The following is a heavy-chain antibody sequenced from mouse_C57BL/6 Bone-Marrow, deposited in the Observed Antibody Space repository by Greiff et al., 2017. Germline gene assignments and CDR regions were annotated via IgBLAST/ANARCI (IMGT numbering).Heavy chain of an antibody. Sequence: QVQLQQSGAELARPGASVKLSCKASGYTFTSYGISWVKQRTGQGLEWIGEIYPRSGNTYYNEKFKGKATLTADKSSSTAYMELRSLPSEDSAVYFCVRRDDGYYYFDYWGQGTTLTVSS. CDR3: VRRDDGYYYFDY. CDR2: IYPRSGNT. CDR1: GYTFTSYG. J-gene: IGHJ2*01. V-gene: IGHV1-81*01. D-gene: IGHD2-3*01.